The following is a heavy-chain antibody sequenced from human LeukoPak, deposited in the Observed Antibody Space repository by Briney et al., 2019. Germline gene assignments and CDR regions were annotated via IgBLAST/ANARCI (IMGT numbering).Heavy chain of an antibody. CDR2: MNPNSGYT. V-gene: IGHV1-8*01. Sequence: AASVKVSCKASGYTFPRYDINWVRQATGQGLEWLGWMNPNSGYTGYAQRFQGRVTMTRNTSINTVYMELSSLTSEDTAVYYCARGGLRWRDAFDIWGQGTMVTVSS. D-gene: IGHD2-15*01. CDR1: GYTFPRYD. J-gene: IGHJ3*02. CDR3: ARGGLRWRDAFDI.